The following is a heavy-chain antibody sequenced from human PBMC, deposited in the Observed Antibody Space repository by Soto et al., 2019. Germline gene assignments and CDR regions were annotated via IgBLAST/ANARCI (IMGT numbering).Heavy chain of an antibody. V-gene: IGHV3-33*01. CDR1: GFTFSSYG. J-gene: IGHJ6*02. Sequence: HPGGSLRLSCAASGFTFSSYGMHWVRQAPGKGLEWVAVIWYDGSNKYYADSVKGRFTISRDNSKNTLYLQMNSLRAEDTAVYYCARGLVLEWLPSSYYYYGMDVWGQGTTVTVSS. CDR2: IWYDGSNK. CDR3: ARGLVLEWLPSSYYYYGMDV. D-gene: IGHD3-3*01.